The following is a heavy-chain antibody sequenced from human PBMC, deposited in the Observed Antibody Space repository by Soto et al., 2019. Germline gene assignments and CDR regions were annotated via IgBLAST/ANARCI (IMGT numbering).Heavy chain of an antibody. Sequence: GESLKISCKGSGYSFTSYWISWVRQMPGKGLEWMGRIDPSDSYTNYSPSFQGHVTISADKSISTAYLQWSSLKASDTAMYYCARVWVVPAADPYYYYYGMDVWGQGTTVTVSS. D-gene: IGHD2-2*01. J-gene: IGHJ6*02. CDR2: IDPSDSYT. CDR1: GYSFTSYW. CDR3: ARVWVVPAADPYYYYYGMDV. V-gene: IGHV5-10-1*01.